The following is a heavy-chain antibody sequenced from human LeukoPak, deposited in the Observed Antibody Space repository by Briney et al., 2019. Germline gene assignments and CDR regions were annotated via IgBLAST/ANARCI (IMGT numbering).Heavy chain of an antibody. Sequence: PSETLSLTCTVSGAPISPHYWTWIRQAPGRGLEWIGYVYYNGLTSYNASLRSRLILSVDTARNQVSLKLTSVTAADTAVYYCTRERSTVTFGYWGQGTLVTVSS. CDR1: GAPISPHY. CDR2: VYYNGLT. J-gene: IGHJ4*02. V-gene: IGHV4-59*11. D-gene: IGHD4-17*01. CDR3: TRERSTVTFGY.